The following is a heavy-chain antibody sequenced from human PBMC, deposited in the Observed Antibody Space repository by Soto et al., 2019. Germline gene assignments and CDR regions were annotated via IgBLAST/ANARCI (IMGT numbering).Heavy chain of an antibody. J-gene: IGHJ6*02. V-gene: IGHV1-3*01. Sequence: ASVKVSCKASGYTFTSHSIHWVRQAPGQRLEWMGWINGDNDNTKYSQKFQGRVTITRDTPANTAYMELSSLRSEDTAMYYCARDRRGYDILTGYPLLVLGYYYGMDVWGQGTTVTVSS. CDR3: ARDRRGYDILTGYPLLVLGYYYGMDV. CDR1: GYTFTSHS. D-gene: IGHD3-9*01. CDR2: INGDNDNT.